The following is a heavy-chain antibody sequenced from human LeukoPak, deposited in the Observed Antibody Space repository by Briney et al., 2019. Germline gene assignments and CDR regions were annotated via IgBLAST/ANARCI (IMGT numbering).Heavy chain of an antibody. V-gene: IGHV4-38-2*02. CDR1: GYSISSGYY. J-gene: IGHJ5*02. D-gene: IGHD3-10*01. Sequence: SETLSLTCTVSGYSISSGYYWGWIRQPPGKGLEWIGSIYHSGSTYYNPSLKSRVTISVDTSKNQFSLKLSSVTAADTAVYHCARNRYYYGSRNYGVPNWFDPWGQGTLVTVSS. CDR2: IYHSGST. CDR3: ARNRYYYGSRNYGVPNWFDP.